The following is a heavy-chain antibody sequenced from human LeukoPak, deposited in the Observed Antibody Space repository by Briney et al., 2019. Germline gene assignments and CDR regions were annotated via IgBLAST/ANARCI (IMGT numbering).Heavy chain of an antibody. D-gene: IGHD2-15*01. V-gene: IGHV1-18*01. J-gene: IGHJ5*02. CDR3: ARDVCSGGSCSFAYLPTKHNWFDP. Sequence: ASVKVSCKASGYTFTSYGISWVRQAPGQGLEWMGWISAYNGNTNYAQKLQGRVTMTTDTSTSTAYMELRSLRSDDTAVYYCARDVCSGGSCSFAYLPTKHNWFDPWGQGTLVTVSS. CDR2: ISAYNGNT. CDR1: GYTFTSYG.